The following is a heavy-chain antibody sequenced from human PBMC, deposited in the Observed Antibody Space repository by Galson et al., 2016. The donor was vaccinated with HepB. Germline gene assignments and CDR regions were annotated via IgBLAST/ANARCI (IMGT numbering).Heavy chain of an antibody. D-gene: IGHD3-10*01. CDR1: DGSFSSNY. CDR3: ARGQRLWFGESGYYFDA. J-gene: IGHJ4*02. Sequence: ETLSLTCGVYDGSFSSNYWAWIRQSPGKGLEWIGEINHRGNTNYNPSLQGRVTLSVDTSKIQALLKVKSLTAADTGVYYCARGQRLWFGESGYYFDAWGQGTPVTVSS. V-gene: IGHV4-34*01. CDR2: INHRGNT.